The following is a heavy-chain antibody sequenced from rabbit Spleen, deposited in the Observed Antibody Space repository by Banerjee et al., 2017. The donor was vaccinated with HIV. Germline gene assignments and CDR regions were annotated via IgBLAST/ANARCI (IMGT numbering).Heavy chain of an antibody. J-gene: IGHJ4*01. CDR3: ARADDSVGYDGYEL. Sequence: QSLEESGGGLVQPGASLTLTCKASGFSFSDREYMCWVRQAPGKGLEWIACIYTGGSGRYASWAKGRFTISKTSSTTVTLQMTSLTAADTATYFCARADDSVGYDGYELWGPGTLVTVS. D-gene: IGHD6-1*01. CDR2: IYTGGSGR. CDR1: GFSFSDREY. V-gene: IGHV1S40*01.